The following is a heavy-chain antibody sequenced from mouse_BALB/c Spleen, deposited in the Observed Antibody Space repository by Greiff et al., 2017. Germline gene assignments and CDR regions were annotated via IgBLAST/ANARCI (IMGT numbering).Heavy chain of an antibody. CDR1: GFSLTGYG. J-gene: IGHJ4*01. Sequence: QVQLKESGPGLVAPSQSLSITCTVSGFSLTGYGVNWVRQPPGKGLEWLGMIWGDGSTDYNSALKSRLSISKDNSKSQVFLKMNSLQTDDTARYYCARDRRDYYGSYAMDYWGQGTSVTVSS. CDR3: ARDRRDYYGSYAMDY. CDR2: IWGDGST. D-gene: IGHD1-1*01. V-gene: IGHV2-6-7*01.